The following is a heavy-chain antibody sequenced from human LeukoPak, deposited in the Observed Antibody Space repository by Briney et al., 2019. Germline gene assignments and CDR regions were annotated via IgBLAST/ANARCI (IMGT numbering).Heavy chain of an antibody. CDR2: LTGGSDYV. V-gene: IGHV3-21*01. Sequence: GGSLRLSFAASGFPYSSYAMEWVRPAPGKGLEWLSSLTGGSDYVYYADSVKGRFTISRDNAKSSLYLQMNSLRAEDTAVYYCARLSRSSYGKYYFDSWGQGTLVTVSS. J-gene: IGHJ4*02. CDR1: GFPYSSYA. CDR3: ARLSRSSYGKYYFDS. D-gene: IGHD1-26*01.